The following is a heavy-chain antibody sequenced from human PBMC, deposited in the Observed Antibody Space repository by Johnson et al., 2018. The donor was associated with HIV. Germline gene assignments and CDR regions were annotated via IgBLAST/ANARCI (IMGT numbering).Heavy chain of an antibody. V-gene: IGHV3-23*04. CDR1: GFTFDDYG. J-gene: IGHJ3*01. D-gene: IGHD3-10*01. CDR2: VGTAGDT. Sequence: VQLVESGGGVARPGGSLRLSCAASGFTFDDYGMSWVRQAQGKGLEWVSAVGTAGDTYSPGSVKGRFTISRDNSKHTLYLQMTSLRQDDKAVYSGYCTDHLGAGSESKGTFEAWGQGTTVTVSS. CDR3: YCTDHLGAGSESKGTFEA.